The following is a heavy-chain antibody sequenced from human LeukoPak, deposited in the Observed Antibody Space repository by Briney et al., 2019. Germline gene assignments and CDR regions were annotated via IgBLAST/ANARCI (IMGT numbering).Heavy chain of an antibody. V-gene: IGHV1-3*01. D-gene: IGHD5-18*01. J-gene: IGHJ4*02. CDR3: ARGGIFHSYGHSGPDY. CDR2: INAGNGNT. Sequence: ASVKVSCKASGYTFTSYAMHWVRQAPGQRLERMGWINAGNGNTKYSQKFQGRVTITRDTSASTAYMELSSLRSEDTAVYYCARGGIFHSYGHSGPDYWGQGTLVTVSS. CDR1: GYTFTSYA.